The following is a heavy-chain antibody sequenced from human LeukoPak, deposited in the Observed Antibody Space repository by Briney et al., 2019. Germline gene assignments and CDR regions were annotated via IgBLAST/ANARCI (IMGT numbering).Heavy chain of an antibody. CDR1: GYSFTNYW. J-gene: IGHJ3*02. Sequence: GESLKISCKGSGYSFTNYWIGWVRQMPGKGLEGRGIIYPGDSDTRYSPSFQGQVTISADKSISTAYLQWSSLQASDTAMYYRARLEHIVVVTASHVAFDIWGQGTVVSVSS. CDR3: ARLEHIVVVTASHVAFDI. CDR2: IYPGDSDT. D-gene: IGHD2-21*02. V-gene: IGHV5-51*01.